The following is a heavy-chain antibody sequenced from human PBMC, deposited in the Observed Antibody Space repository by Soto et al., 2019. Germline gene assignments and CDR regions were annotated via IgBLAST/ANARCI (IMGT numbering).Heavy chain of an antibody. CDR2: IHYSGST. D-gene: IGHD3-22*01. CDR3: ARAKYYYDSSGSQYYFDY. CDR1: DYSITSDSNL. Sequence: PSETLSLTCAVSDYSITSDSNLWGWIRQPPGKGLEWIGYIHYSGSTYYNPSLKSRVTMSVDTAKNQFSLKLSSVTAADTAVYYCARAKYYYDSSGSQYYFDYWGQGTLVT. J-gene: IGHJ4*02. V-gene: IGHV4-28*01.